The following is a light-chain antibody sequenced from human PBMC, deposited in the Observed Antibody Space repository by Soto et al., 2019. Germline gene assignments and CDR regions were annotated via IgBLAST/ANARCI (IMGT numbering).Light chain of an antibody. V-gene: IGLV1-47*01. J-gene: IGLJ3*02. CDR3: APWDDSLSGQRV. CDR1: SSNIGSNY. Sequence: QSVLTQPPSASGTPGQRVTISCSGSSSNIGSNYVYWYQQLPGTAPKLLIYRNNQRPSGVPHRFSGSKSGTSASLAISGLRSEDEADYYFAPWDDSLSGQRVFGGGTKLTVL. CDR2: RNN.